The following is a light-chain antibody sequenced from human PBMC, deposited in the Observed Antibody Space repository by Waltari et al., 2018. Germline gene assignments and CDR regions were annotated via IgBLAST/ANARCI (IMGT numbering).Light chain of an antibody. CDR1: QNIGNR. CDR3: QQYHTYPWT. CDR2: EAS. Sequence: DIQMTQSPSTLSASVGDRVTVPCRASQNIGNRLAWYQHKPGKAPNLLIYEASSLEGGAPSRVSGSGSGTGFTLTISSLQPDDFATYYCQQYHTYPWTFGQGTTVEVK. V-gene: IGKV1-5*03. J-gene: IGKJ1*01.